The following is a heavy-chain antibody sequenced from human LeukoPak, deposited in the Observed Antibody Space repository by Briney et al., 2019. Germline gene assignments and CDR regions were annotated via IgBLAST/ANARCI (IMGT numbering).Heavy chain of an antibody. CDR2: IIWNGGRT. CDR3: ARLGAGMHFFYLDL. CDR1: GFTFDDYA. J-gene: IGHJ4*02. V-gene: IGHV3-9*01. D-gene: IGHD3-3*02. Sequence: GGSLRLSCAASGFTFDDYAMHWVRQAPGKGLEWVSDIIWNGGRTGYADSVKGRFTISRDNAKNSVYLQMNSLRAEDTAFYYCARLGAGMHFFYLDLWGQGTLVTVSS.